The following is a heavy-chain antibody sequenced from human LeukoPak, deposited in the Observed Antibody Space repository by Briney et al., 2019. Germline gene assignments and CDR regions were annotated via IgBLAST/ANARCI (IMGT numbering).Heavy chain of an antibody. D-gene: IGHD5-18*01. Sequence: GGSLRLSCAASGFTVSRNYMSWVRQAPGKGLEWVSVIYSGGRTYYADSVKGRFTISRDNSKNTLYLQMNSLRAEDTAVYYCAKAERGYSYGYGTFFDYWGQGTLVTVSS. V-gene: IGHV3-66*01. CDR1: GFTVSRNY. CDR3: AKAERGYSYGYGTFFDY. J-gene: IGHJ4*02. CDR2: IYSGGRT.